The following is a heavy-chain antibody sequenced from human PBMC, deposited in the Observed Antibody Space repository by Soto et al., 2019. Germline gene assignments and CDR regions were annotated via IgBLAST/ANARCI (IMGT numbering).Heavy chain of an antibody. V-gene: IGHV1-18*01. J-gene: IGHJ5*02. Sequence: GASVKVSCKTSGYTFSNYGITWVQQAPGQPLEWLGWISLYSDGTNYAQKFQGRVSMTTDTSTTTACMELRSLRSDDTAVYYCARVVPGAEAWFGPWGQGTLVTVSS. D-gene: IGHD2-2*01. CDR1: GYTFSNYG. CDR2: ISLYSDGT. CDR3: ARVVPGAEAWFGP.